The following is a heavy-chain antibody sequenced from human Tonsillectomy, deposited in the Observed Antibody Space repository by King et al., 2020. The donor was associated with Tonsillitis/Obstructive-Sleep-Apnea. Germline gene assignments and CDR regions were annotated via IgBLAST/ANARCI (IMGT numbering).Heavy chain of an antibody. J-gene: IGHJ6*03. Sequence: VQLVESGGGLVKPGGSLRLSCAASGFTFSDYYMSWIRQAPGRGLEWVSYISSSRGYTNYADSVKGRFTISRDNAKNSLYLQMNSLRDEDTAVYYCARTEDYYYMDVWGTGTTVTVSS. CDR2: ISSSRGYT. V-gene: IGHV3-11*05. CDR1: GFTFSDYY. CDR3: ARTEDYYYMDV.